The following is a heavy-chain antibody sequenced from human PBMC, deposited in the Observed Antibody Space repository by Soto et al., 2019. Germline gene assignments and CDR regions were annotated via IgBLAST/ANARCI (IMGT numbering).Heavy chain of an antibody. CDR2: ISGSGGST. Sequence: GGSLRLSCAASGFTFSSYAVSWVRQAPGKGLEWVSAISGSGGSTYYADSVKGRFTISRDNSKNTLYLQMNSLRAEDTAVYYCAKGKYYYDSSGYPPLDYWGQGTLVTVSS. CDR1: GFTFSSYA. D-gene: IGHD3-22*01. J-gene: IGHJ4*02. V-gene: IGHV3-23*01. CDR3: AKGKYYYDSSGYPPLDY.